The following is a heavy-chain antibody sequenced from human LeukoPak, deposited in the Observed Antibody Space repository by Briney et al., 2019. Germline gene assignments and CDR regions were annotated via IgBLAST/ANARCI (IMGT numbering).Heavy chain of an antibody. CDR3: ARWVSGWGIDH. Sequence: PSETLSLTCTVSGGSISGGAYYWSWIRQSPGTGLEWIGYIYNSGSTNYNLSLKSRVTISVDTSKNQFSLNLKSVNAADTAVYYCARWVSGWGIDHWGQGILVTVSS. D-gene: IGHD6-19*01. J-gene: IGHJ4*02. CDR2: IYNSGST. V-gene: IGHV4-61*08. CDR1: GGSISGGAYY.